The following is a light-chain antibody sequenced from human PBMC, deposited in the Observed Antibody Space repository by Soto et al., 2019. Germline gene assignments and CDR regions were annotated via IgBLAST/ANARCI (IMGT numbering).Light chain of an antibody. V-gene: IGKV3-20*01. CDR2: GAS. CDR1: QSVSTSQ. Sequence: EIVLTQSPGTLSLSPGERATLSCRASQSVSTSQLAWYQQKPGQAPRLLIVGASSRATGIPARFRGSRSGTSFTLTISRLEPEDFAVYYCQQYGSSPRTVGQGTKVEIK. J-gene: IGKJ1*01. CDR3: QQYGSSPRT.